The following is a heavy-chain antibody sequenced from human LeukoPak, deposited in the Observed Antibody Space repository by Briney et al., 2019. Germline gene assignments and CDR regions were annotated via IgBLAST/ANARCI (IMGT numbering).Heavy chain of an antibody. CDR2: TSSDLNVK. D-gene: IGHD3-10*01. V-gene: IGHV3-30-3*01. CDR3: AREGYYGSGSPPSLYFDY. CDR1: GFTFRNYV. Sequence: GGSLGLSCAASGFTFRNYVIHWVRQAPGKGLEWVAVTSSDLNVKLYADSVKGRFTISRDNSRSTLYLQMNSLRPEDTAIYYCAREGYYGSGSPPSLYFDYWGQGTPVTVSS. J-gene: IGHJ4*02.